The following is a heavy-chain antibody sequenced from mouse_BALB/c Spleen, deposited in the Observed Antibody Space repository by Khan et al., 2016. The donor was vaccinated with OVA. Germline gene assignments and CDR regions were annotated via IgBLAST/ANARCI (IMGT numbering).Heavy chain of an antibody. CDR2: ISGTGIYT. CDR1: GFAFSSYD. Sequence: EVELVESGGGLVKPGGSLKLSCAPSGFAFSSYDMSWVRQTPEKRLEWVATISGTGIYTYYPDSVKGRFTISRDNARNTLYLQMSSLRSEDTALYDESTPSYYGNPRFTYWGQGTLVTVSA. J-gene: IGHJ3*01. CDR3: STPSYYGNPRFTY. D-gene: IGHD2-10*01. V-gene: IGHV5-9*02.